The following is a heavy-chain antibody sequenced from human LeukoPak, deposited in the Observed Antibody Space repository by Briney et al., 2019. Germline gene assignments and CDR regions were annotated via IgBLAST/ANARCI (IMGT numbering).Heavy chain of an antibody. J-gene: IGHJ2*01. Sequence: WIXXXRRMPGKGGXGMGXMYPGDSDIRYSPSFQGLVTMSADKSISTAYLQWSSLKASDTATYYCARHIYDFWSNYDWYSDLWGRGTRVTVSS. CDR1: W. CDR2: MYPGDSDI. D-gene: IGHD3-3*01. CDR3: ARHIYDFWSNYDWYSDL. V-gene: IGHV5-51*01.